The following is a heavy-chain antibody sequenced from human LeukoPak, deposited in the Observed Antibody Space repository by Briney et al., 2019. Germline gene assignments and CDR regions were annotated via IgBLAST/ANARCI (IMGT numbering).Heavy chain of an antibody. V-gene: IGHV3-74*01. CDR1: GFTFSSYG. J-gene: IGHJ6*03. CDR2: INSDGSST. D-gene: IGHD6-6*01. Sequence: GGSLRLSCAASGFTFSSYGMHWVRQAPGKGLVWVSRINSDGSSTSYADSVKGRFTISRDNARNTLYLQMNSLRAEDAAVYYCARSASIAARYEAYYYYYMDVWGKGTTVTVSS. CDR3: ARSASIAARYEAYYYYYMDV.